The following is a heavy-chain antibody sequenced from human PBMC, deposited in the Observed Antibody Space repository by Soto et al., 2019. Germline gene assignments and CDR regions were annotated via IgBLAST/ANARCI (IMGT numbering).Heavy chain of an antibody. J-gene: IGHJ3*02. CDR3: ARHNPDFYDNTGLKDAFDI. Sequence: QLQLQESGPGLVKPSETLSLTCTVSGGSIRSSGYYWGWIRQPPGKGLEWIGSMYYSGRTYYNPSLKSRVIMSVDTSESHFSLRLSSVTAADTAVYYCARHNPDFYDNTGLKDAFDIWGQGTMVTVSS. D-gene: IGHD3-22*01. V-gene: IGHV4-39*01. CDR1: GGSIRSSGYY. CDR2: MYYSGRT.